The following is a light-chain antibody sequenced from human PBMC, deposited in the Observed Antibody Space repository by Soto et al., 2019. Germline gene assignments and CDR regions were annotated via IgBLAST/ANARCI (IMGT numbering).Light chain of an antibody. CDR1: DIERKS. Sequence: SYELTQPPSVSVAPGQTARITCGGNDIERKSVHWYQQKPGQAPVLVVNDDYDRPSGIPERFSGSNSGNTATLTISEVEAGDEADYYCQVWDSSSDHWVFGGGTKVIVL. CDR2: DDY. J-gene: IGLJ3*02. CDR3: QVWDSSSDHWV. V-gene: IGLV3-21*02.